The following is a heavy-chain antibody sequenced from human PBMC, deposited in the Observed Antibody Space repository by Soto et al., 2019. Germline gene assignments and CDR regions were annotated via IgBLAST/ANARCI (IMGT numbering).Heavy chain of an antibody. CDR3: ASGTTVTTYYGMDV. Sequence: QLQLQESGPGLVKPSETLSLTCTVSGGSISSSSYYWGCIRQPPGKGLEWIGSMYYSGSTYYNPSLKSRVTISVDTSKNQFSLKLSSVTAADTAVYYCASGTTVTTYYGMDVWGQGTTVTVSS. D-gene: IGHD4-17*01. CDR2: MYYSGST. CDR1: GGSISSSSYY. J-gene: IGHJ6*02. V-gene: IGHV4-39*01.